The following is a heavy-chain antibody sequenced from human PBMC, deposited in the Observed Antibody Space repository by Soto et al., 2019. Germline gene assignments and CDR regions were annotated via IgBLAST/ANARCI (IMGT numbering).Heavy chain of an antibody. V-gene: IGHV5-10-1*01. CDR2: IDPTDSYT. J-gene: IGHJ4*02. D-gene: IGHD1-1*01. CDR1: GYSFTNSW. Sequence: PGESLKLSCKASGYSFTNSWISWVRQMPGKGLEWMGRIDPTDSYTNYSPSFQGHVTISADKSISTAYLQWSSLKASDTAMYYCARHVVAARGWVEEPLWGQGTLVTLSS. CDR3: ARHVVAARGWVEEPL.